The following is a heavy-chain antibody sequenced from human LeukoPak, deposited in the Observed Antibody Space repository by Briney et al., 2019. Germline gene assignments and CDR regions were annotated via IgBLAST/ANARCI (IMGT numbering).Heavy chain of an antibody. CDR2: IKQEGREK. V-gene: IGHV3-7*01. CDR3: ASGPGYCSGGSCYSVYYYGMDV. D-gene: IGHD2-15*01. Sequence: PGGSLRLSCAASGFTFSSYWMSWVRQARGKGVEWVANIKQEGREKYYVDSVKGRFTISRDNAKNSLYLQMNSLRAEDTAVYYCASGPGYCSGGSCYSVYYYGMDVWGQGTTVTVSS. CDR1: GFTFSSYW. J-gene: IGHJ6*02.